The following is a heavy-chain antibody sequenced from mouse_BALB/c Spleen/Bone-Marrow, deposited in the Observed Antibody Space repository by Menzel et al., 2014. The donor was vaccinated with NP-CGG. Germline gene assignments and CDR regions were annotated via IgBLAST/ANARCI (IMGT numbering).Heavy chain of an antibody. CDR3: TRGGNWDDFDS. Sequence: EVKLAESGGGLVQPGGSRKLSCAASGFTFSSFGMHWVRQAPEKGLEWVAYISSGSSTIFYADTVKGRFTVSRDNPKNTLFLQMTSLRSEDTAMYFCTRGGNWDDFDSWGQGTTLTVYS. V-gene: IGHV5-17*02. D-gene: IGHD4-1*01. CDR1: GFTFSSFG. CDR2: ISSGSSTI. J-gene: IGHJ2*01.